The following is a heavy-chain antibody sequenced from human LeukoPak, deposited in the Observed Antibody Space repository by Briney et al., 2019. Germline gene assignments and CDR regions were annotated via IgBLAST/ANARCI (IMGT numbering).Heavy chain of an antibody. V-gene: IGHV4-34*01. Sequence: SETLSLTCAVYGGSFSGYYWSWIRQPPGKGLEWIGEINHSGSTNYNPSLKSRVTISVDTSKNQFSLKLSSVTAADTAVYYCARGEMAYSYWGRGTLVTVSS. CDR2: INHSGST. J-gene: IGHJ4*02. D-gene: IGHD5-24*01. CDR3: ARGEMAYSY. CDR1: GGSFSGYY.